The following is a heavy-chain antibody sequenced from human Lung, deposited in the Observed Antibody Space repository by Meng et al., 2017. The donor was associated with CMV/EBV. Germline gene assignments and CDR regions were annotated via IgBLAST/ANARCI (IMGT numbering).Heavy chain of an antibody. Sequence: QVQLQESGPGLVKPSQXLSLTGTVPGGPISSGSYYWSWIRQPAGKGLEWIGRIYTSGSTNYNPSLKSRVTISVDTSKNQFSLKLSSVTAADTAVYYCARAKRYYDFWSGYYFDYWGQGTRVTVAS. V-gene: IGHV4-61*02. CDR1: GGPISSGSYY. J-gene: IGHJ4*02. D-gene: IGHD3-3*01. CDR3: ARAKRYYDFWSGYYFDY. CDR2: IYTSGST.